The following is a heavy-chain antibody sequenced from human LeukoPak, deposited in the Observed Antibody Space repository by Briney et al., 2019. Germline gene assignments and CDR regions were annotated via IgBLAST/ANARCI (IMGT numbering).Heavy chain of an antibody. J-gene: IGHJ3*02. D-gene: IGHD3-22*01. CDR1: GFTFSSYA. CDR2: ISGRGGNT. Sequence: PGGSLRLSCAASGFTFSSYAMSWVRQAPGKGLEWMTSISGRGGNTYYADNVKGRFTISRDNSKNTPYLQLNSLRADDTAGYSCSKVFSFSTYYYYGSGYYPDAFDIWGQGTMVTVSS. CDR3: SKVFSFSTYYYYGSGYYPDAFDI. V-gene: IGHV3-23*01.